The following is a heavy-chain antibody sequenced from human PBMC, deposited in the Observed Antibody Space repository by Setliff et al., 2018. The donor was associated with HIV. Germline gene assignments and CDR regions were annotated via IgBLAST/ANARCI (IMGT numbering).Heavy chain of an antibody. J-gene: IGHJ4*02. V-gene: IGHV3-23*01. CDR1: GFTFSTYA. D-gene: IGHD3-16*01. CDR2: ISGGGYTT. Sequence: GGSLRLSCAASGFTFSTYAMSWVRQAPGKGLEWVSGISGGGYTTYYADSVKGRFTISRDNSKNTIYLQMNSLRAEDTAVYYCAKATGSATSPRGSFDYLGRGTLVTVSS. CDR3: AKATGSATSPRGSFDY.